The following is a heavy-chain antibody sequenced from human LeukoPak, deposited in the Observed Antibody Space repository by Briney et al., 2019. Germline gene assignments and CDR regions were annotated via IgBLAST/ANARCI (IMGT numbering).Heavy chain of an antibody. V-gene: IGHV3-30*04. J-gene: IGHJ4*02. Sequence: GRSLRLSCAASGFAFSSHAMHWVRQAPGKGLEWVAVISYDGSNKYYADSVKGRFTISRDNSKNTLYLQMNSLRAEDTAVYYCARDYYGSGSYHFDYWGQGTLVTVSS. D-gene: IGHD3-10*01. CDR2: ISYDGSNK. CDR3: ARDYYGSGSYHFDY. CDR1: GFAFSSHA.